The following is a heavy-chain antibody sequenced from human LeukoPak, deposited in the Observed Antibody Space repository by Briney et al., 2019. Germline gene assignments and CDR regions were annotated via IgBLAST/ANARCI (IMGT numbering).Heavy chain of an antibody. V-gene: IGHV3-66*02. CDR1: GFTVSSNY. J-gene: IGHJ4*02. D-gene: IGHD2-21*02. CDR3: ARDWVTYCGGDCYSGGLDY. Sequence: GGSLRLSCAASGFTVSSNYMSWVRQAPGKGLEWVSVIYSGGSTYYADSVKGRFTISRDNSKNTLYLQMNSLRAEDTAVYYCARDWVTYCGGDCYSGGLDYWGQGTLVTVSS. CDR2: IYSGGST.